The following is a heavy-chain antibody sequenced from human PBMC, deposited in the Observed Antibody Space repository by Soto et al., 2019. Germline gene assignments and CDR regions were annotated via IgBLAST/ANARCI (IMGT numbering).Heavy chain of an antibody. Sequence: PSGTLSLTCAVFGGSFSGYYWSWIRQPPGKGLEWIGEINHSGSTNYNPSLKSRVTISVDTSKNQFSLKLSSVTAADTAVYYCARVSGIYYYSMDVWGQGTTVTVSS. CDR1: GGSFSGYY. J-gene: IGHJ6*02. CDR3: ARVSGIYYYSMDV. V-gene: IGHV4-34*01. CDR2: INHSGST. D-gene: IGHD3-10*01.